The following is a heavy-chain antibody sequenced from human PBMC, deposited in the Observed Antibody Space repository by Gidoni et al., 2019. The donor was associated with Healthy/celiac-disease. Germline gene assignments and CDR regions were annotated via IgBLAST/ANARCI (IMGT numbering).Heavy chain of an antibody. D-gene: IGHD1-26*01. CDR1: GFTFSSYD. CDR3: ARARGGSYYSWYFDL. CDR2: IGTAGDT. J-gene: IGHJ2*01. V-gene: IGHV3-13*01. Sequence: EVQLVESGGGLVQPGGSLRLSFAASGFTFSSYDMHWVRQATGKGLEWVSAIGTAGDTYYPGSVKGRFTISRENAKNSLYLQMNSLRAGDTAVYYCARARGGSYYSWYFDLWGRGTLVTVSS.